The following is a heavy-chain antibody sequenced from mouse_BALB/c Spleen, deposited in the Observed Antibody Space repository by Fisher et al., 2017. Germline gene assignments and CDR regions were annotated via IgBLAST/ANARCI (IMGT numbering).Heavy chain of an antibody. Sequence: KFKGKATLTADKSSSTAYMHLNSLTSEDSAVYYCARSRGKYFDVWGAGTTVTVSS. J-gene: IGHJ1*01. CDR3: ARSRGKYFDV. V-gene: IGHV1-77*01.